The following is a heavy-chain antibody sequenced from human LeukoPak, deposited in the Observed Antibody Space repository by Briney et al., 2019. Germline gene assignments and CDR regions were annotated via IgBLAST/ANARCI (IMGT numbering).Heavy chain of an antibody. CDR3: ARGVEEYCSSTSCYRVNREFDP. J-gene: IGHJ5*02. CDR1: GGYISSGGYY. CDR2: IYHSGST. Sequence: SQTLSLTCTVSGGYISSGGYYWSWIRQPPGKGLEWIGYIYHSGSTYYNPSLKSRVTISVDRSKNQFSLKLSSVTAADTAVYYCARGVEEYCSSTSCYRVNREFDPWGQGTLVTVSS. V-gene: IGHV4-30-2*01. D-gene: IGHD2-2*02.